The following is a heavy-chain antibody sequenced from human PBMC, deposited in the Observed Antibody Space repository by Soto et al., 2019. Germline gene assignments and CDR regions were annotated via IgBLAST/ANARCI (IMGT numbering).Heavy chain of an antibody. CDR3: GRGGPMTVGVSPAYFAY. CDR2: IYSSGNA. D-gene: IGHD3-22*01. Sequence: GGSLRLSCAPSGFTVNSHYMSWVRQAPGKGLEWVSVIYSSGNAYYADSVKGRFTISRHDSKNTLYLQMNSLRPEDTAVYYCGRGGPMTVGVSPAYFAYWGQGTPVPVSS. J-gene: IGHJ4*02. V-gene: IGHV3-53*04. CDR1: GFTVNSHY.